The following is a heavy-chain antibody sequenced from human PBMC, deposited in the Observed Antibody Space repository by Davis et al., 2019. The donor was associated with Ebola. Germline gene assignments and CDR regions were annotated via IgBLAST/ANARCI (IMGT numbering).Heavy chain of an antibody. CDR1: GFVFSSYV. Sequence: GGSLRLSCAASGFVFSSYVMSWVRRAPGKGLEWVSTLGLSADTYYADSVKGRFTISRDNSKNTLHLQMNSLRAEDTAVYYCAKDGWAYSYGTDYWGQGTLVTVSS. CDR3: AKDGWAYSYGTDY. J-gene: IGHJ4*02. D-gene: IGHD5-18*01. CDR2: LGLSADT. V-gene: IGHV3-23*01.